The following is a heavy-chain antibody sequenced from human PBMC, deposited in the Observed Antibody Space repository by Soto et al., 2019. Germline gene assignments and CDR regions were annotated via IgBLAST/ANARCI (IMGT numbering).Heavy chain of an antibody. Sequence: PGGSLRLSCAASGFPFSSYSMNWVRQAPGKGLEWVSYISSSSSTIYYADSVKSRFTISRDNAKNSLYLQMNSLRDEVTAVYYCAREGGNLNWFDPWGQGTLVTVSS. CDR2: ISSSSSTI. CDR3: AREGGNLNWFDP. J-gene: IGHJ5*02. D-gene: IGHD1-26*01. V-gene: IGHV3-48*02. CDR1: GFPFSSYS.